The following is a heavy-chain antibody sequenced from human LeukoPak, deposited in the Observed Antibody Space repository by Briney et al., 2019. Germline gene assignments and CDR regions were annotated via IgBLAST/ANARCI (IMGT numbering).Heavy chain of an antibody. CDR1: GYTFTSYY. Sequence: GASVKVSCKASGYTFTSYYMHWVRQAPGQGLEWMGWINPNSGGTNYAQKFQGRVTMTRDTSISTAYMELSRLRSDDTAVYYCARASAGYSSGWHDYWGKGTLVTVSS. D-gene: IGHD6-19*01. J-gene: IGHJ4*02. CDR3: ARASAGYSSGWHDY. V-gene: IGHV1-2*02. CDR2: INPNSGGT.